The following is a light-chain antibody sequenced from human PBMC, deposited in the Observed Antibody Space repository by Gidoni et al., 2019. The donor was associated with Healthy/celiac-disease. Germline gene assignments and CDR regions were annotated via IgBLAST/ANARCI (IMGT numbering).Light chain of an antibody. V-gene: IGKV1-39*01. CDR3: QQSYSTPRT. CDR1: QSISIY. J-gene: IGKJ2*02. CDR2: AAS. Sequence: DIQMTQSPSSLSAYVGDRVTITCRASQSISIYLNWYQQKPGKAPKLLIYAASTLQSGVPPRFSGSGSGTDFTLTISSLQPEDFATYYCQQSYSTPRTFGQGTKLEIK.